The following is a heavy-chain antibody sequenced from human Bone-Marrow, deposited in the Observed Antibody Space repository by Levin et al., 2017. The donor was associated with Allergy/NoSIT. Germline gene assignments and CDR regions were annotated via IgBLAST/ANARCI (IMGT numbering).Heavy chain of an antibody. V-gene: IGHV5-51*01. J-gene: IGHJ4*02. CDR3: ARVGFDRIGFYSYFDY. D-gene: IGHD3-22*01. CDR1: EYRFSNYW. Sequence: HGESLKISCEGSEYRFSNYWIGWVRQLPGKGLEWMGITYPGDSDTKYSPSFQGQVTISVDKSINTAYLQWSNLQVSDTAIYYCARVGFDRIGFYSYFDYWGPGTLVTVSS. CDR2: TYPGDSDT.